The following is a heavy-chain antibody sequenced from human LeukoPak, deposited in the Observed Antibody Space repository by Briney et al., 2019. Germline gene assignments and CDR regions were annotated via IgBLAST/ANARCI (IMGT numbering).Heavy chain of an antibody. Sequence: GGSLRLSCAASGFTVSSTYMSWVRQAPGKGLEWVSVIYSIGSTYYADSVKGRFTISRDNSKNTLYLQMNSLRAEDTAVYYCASGEVNYFDYWGQGTLVTVSS. CDR2: IYSIGST. J-gene: IGHJ4*02. D-gene: IGHD3-16*01. CDR1: GFTVSSTY. CDR3: ASGEVNYFDY. V-gene: IGHV3-66*01.